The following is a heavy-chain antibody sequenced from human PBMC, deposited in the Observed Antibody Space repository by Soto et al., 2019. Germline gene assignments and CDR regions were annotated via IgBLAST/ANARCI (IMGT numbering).Heavy chain of an antibody. CDR1: GGNFGIYA. CDR3: TRDVGDPCYNNDRDG. V-gene: IGHV1-69*01. Sequence: QVQLEQSGAEVKNTGASVKVSCKPSGGNFGIYAITWVRQAPGQGLRWVGGIIPTVGTTHYAQKFEGRVSITADEYTGTVYMELSRLTSYDTAIYYCTRDVGDPCYNNDRDGWGQRTRVTDSS. CDR2: IIPTVGTT. J-gene: IGHJ6*02. D-gene: IGHD2-15*01.